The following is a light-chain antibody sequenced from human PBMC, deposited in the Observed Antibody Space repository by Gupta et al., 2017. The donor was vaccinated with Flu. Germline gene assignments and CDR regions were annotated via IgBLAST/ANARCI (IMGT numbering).Light chain of an antibody. Sequence: SKNLVHSDGNTYLNWSHQRPGLYLRSLIYKVSNRDSGVPDRLSGSGSGTDFTLKISGEGAEDVGINFCMQGIHWPYTFSQGTTLQIK. CDR2: KVS. CDR3: MQGIHWPYT. CDR1: KNLVHSDGNTY. V-gene: IGKV2-30*02. J-gene: IGKJ2*01.